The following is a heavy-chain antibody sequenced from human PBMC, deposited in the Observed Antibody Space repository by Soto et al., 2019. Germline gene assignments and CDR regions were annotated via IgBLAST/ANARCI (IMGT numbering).Heavy chain of an antibody. CDR2: ISPNNGTT. CDR3: ARDRGSGFFDP. V-gene: IGHV1-18*04. CDR1: GGTFRGSS. Sequence: ASVKVSCKASGGTFRGSSINWVRQAPGQGLEWMGWISPNNGTTNYAQKLQGRVTMTTDTSTSTAYMELRSLRSDDTAVYYCARDRGSGFFDPWGQGTLVTVSS. J-gene: IGHJ5*02. D-gene: IGHD7-27*01.